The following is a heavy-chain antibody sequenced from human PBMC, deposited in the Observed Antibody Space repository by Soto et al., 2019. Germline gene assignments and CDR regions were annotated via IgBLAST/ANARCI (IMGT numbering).Heavy chain of an antibody. J-gene: IGHJ4*02. CDR3: ARDLGYYDSSGYFDY. CDR2: IGSSGTII. D-gene: IGHD3-22*01. V-gene: IGHV3-11*01. Sequence: GGSLRLSCAASGFTFSYSYMSWIRQAPGKGLEWVSYIGSSGTIIYYADSVKGRFTISRDNAKNSLYLQMNSLRAEDTAVYYCARDLGYYDSSGYFDYWGQGSLVTVSS. CDR1: GFTFSYSY.